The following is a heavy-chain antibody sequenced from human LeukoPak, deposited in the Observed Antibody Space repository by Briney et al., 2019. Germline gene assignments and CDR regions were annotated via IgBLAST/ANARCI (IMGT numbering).Heavy chain of an antibody. V-gene: IGHV3-23*01. D-gene: IGHD6-13*01. CDR2: ISGSGGST. CDR1: GFTFSSYA. Sequence: PGGSLRLSCAASGFTFSSYAMSWVRQAPGKGLEWVSAISGSGGSTYCADSVKGRFTISRDNSKNTLYLQMNGLRAEDTAVYYCAKTPYSSSWYGRRGKGYYYGMDVWGQGTTVTVSS. J-gene: IGHJ6*02. CDR3: AKTPYSSSWYGRRGKGYYYGMDV.